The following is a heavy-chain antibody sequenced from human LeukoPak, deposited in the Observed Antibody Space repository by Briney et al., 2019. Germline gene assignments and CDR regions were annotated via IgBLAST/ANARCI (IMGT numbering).Heavy chain of an antibody. V-gene: IGHV3-7*01. CDR1: GFTFSSYW. Sequence: GGSLRLSCAASGFTFSSYWMSWVRQAPGKGLEWVANINQDGSAKYSVDSVKGRFTISRDNAKNSLYLQMNSLRAEDTAVYYCARAASGSYPGYFDYWGQRTIVTVSS. CDR3: ARAASGSYPGYFDY. D-gene: IGHD1-26*01. J-gene: IGHJ4*02. CDR2: INQDGSAK.